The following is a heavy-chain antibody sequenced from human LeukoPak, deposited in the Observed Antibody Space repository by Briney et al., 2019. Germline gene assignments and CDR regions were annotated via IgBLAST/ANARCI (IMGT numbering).Heavy chain of an antibody. CDR1: GYTFTDYY. CDR2: INPNSGGT. CDR3: ARDYPSMVRGVIINYYYYGMDV. D-gene: IGHD3-10*01. J-gene: IGHJ6*02. Sequence: ASVKVSCKASGYTFTDYYMHWVRQAPGQGLEWMGWINPNSGGTNYAQKFQGRVTMTRDTSISTAYMELSRLRSDDTAVYYCARDYPSMVRGVIINYYYYGMDVWGQGTTVTVSS. V-gene: IGHV1-2*02.